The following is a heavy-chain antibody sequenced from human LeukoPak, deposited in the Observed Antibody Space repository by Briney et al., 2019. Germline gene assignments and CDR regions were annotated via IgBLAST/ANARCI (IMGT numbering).Heavy chain of an antibody. CDR3: ARYSSSWYFMNYYGMDV. D-gene: IGHD6-13*01. CDR1: GYTFTSYG. J-gene: IGHJ6*02. V-gene: IGHV1-8*02. CDR2: MNPNSGNT. Sequence: ASVKVSCKASGYTFTSYGINWVRQATGQGLEWMGWMNPNSGNTGYAQKFQGRVTMTRNTSISTAYMELSSLRSEDTAVYYCARYSSSWYFMNYYGMDVWGQGTTVTVSS.